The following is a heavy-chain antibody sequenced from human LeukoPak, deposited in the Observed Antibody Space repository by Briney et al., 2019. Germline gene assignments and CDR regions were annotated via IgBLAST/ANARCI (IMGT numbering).Heavy chain of an antibody. CDR1: GFTFSSYW. CDR3: ARVAVPGLYYFDY. D-gene: IGHD6-19*01. V-gene: IGHV3-74*01. J-gene: IGHJ4*02. CDR2: INSDGSST. Sequence: PGGSLRLSCAASGFTFSSYWMHWVRQAPGKGLVWVSRINSDGSSTSYADSVKGRFTISRDNAKNTLYLQMNSLTAEDTAVYYCARVAVPGLYYFDYWGRGTLVTVSS.